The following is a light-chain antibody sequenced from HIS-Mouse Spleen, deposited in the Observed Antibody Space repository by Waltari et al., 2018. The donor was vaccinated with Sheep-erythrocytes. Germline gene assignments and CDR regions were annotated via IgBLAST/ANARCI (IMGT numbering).Light chain of an antibody. CDR1: SSDVGGYNY. J-gene: IGLJ1*01. CDR2: DVS. V-gene: IGLV2-11*01. Sequence: QSALTQPRSVSGSPGQSVTISFTGTSSDVGGYNYVSWYQQHPGKAPKLMIYDVSKRPSGVPDRFSGSKSGNTDSLTISGLQAEDEADYYCCSYAGSYNHVFATGTKVTVL. CDR3: CSYAGSYNHV.